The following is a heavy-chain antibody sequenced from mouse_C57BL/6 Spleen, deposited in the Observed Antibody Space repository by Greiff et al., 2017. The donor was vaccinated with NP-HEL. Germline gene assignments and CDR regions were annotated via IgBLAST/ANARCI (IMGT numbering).Heavy chain of an antibody. J-gene: IGHJ4*01. D-gene: IGHD1-1*01. Sequence: EVMLVESGEGLVKPGGSLKLSCAASGFTFSSYAMSWVRQTPEKRLEWVAYISSGGDYISYADTVKGRFTISRDNAKNTLYLQMSSLKSEDTAMYYCTREDYGSSYAMDYWGQGTSVTVSS. CDR1: GFTFSSYA. CDR3: TREDYGSSYAMDY. CDR2: ISSGGDYI. V-gene: IGHV5-9-1*02.